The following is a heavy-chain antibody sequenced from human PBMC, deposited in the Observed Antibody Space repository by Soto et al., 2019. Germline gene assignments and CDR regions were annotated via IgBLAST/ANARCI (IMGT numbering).Heavy chain of an antibody. CDR2: IYSAGGT. J-gene: IGHJ5*02. V-gene: IGHV3-53*02. Sequence: EVQLVETGGGSIQPGGSLRLSCAVSGFTVNSNYMTWVRQGPGKGLEWVSGIYSAGGTYYADSVKGRFTISRDTSKNMIFLQMNNVRPEDTAVYFCARGRYCRGSTCRVGPWGQGTLVTVSS. D-gene: IGHD2-15*01. CDR1: GFTVNSNY. CDR3: ARGRYCRGSTCRVGP.